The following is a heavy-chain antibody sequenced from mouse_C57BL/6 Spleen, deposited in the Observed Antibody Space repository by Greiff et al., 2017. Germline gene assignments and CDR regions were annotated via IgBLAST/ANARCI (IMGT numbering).Heavy chain of an antibody. Sequence: VQLQQSGPELVKPGASVKISCKASGYSFTGYYMNWVKQSPEKSLEWIGEINPSTGGTTYNQKFKAKATLTVDKSSSTAYMQLKDLTAEDSAVYFKGIGVDYDGGFGDWGPGTLVTVSA. CDR2: INPSTGGT. J-gene: IGHJ3*01. V-gene: IGHV1-42*01. CDR1: GYSFTGYY. D-gene: IGHD2-4*01. CDR3: GIGVDYDGGFGD.